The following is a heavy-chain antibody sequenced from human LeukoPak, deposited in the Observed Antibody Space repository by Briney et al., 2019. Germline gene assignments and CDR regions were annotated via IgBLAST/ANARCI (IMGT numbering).Heavy chain of an antibody. Sequence: GGSLRLSCTASGFTFNNYAMSWVRQASGKGLEWVSTISGSGINTYYADSVKGRFTISRDNSKNTLYLQMNSLRADDTAIYYCTKDIVRGDCSSSSCYPLDPWGQGTLVTVSS. CDR1: GFTFNNYA. J-gene: IGHJ5*02. V-gene: IGHV3-23*01. D-gene: IGHD2-15*01. CDR3: TKDIVRGDCSSSSCYPLDP. CDR2: ISGSGINT.